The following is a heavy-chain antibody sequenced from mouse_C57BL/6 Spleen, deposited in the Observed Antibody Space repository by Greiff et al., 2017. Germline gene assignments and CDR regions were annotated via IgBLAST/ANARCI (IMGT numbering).Heavy chain of an antibody. CDR3: TFITTVVAPFDY. V-gene: IGHV6-3*01. Sequence: DVKLQESGGGLVQPGGSMKLSCVASGFTFSNYWMNWVRQSPEKGLEWVAQIRLKSDNYATTYAESVKGRFTISRDDSKSSFYLQMNNLRAEDTGIYYCTFITTVVAPFDYWGQGTTLTVSS. D-gene: IGHD1-1*01. CDR2: IRLKSDNYAT. J-gene: IGHJ2*01. CDR1: GFTFSNYW.